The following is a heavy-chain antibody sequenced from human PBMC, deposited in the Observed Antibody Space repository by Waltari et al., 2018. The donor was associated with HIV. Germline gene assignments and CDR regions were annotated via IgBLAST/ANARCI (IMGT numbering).Heavy chain of an antibody. CDR3: ARERGYTSPFDL. V-gene: IGHV3-33*01. D-gene: IGHD5-18*01. Sequence: QVQLVESGGGVVQPGRSLTLSCEASGFTFGSYGIHWVRQAPGKGLEWVAVIWYHGDKEDYADSVKGRFNISRDNSRNTVFLHMNSLRVEDTGFYFCARERGYTSPFDLWGQGTLVTVSS. CDR1: GFTFGSYG. CDR2: IWYHGDKE. J-gene: IGHJ1*01.